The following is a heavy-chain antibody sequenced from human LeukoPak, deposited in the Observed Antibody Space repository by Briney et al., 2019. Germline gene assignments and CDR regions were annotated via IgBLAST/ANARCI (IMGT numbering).Heavy chain of an antibody. J-gene: IGHJ5*02. CDR3: AKNPTGFPNWFDP. D-gene: IGHD1-14*01. V-gene: IGHV3-23*01. Sequence: GGSLRLSCAASGFTFSSSVMSWVRQAPGKGLEWVSVISGNSDYTYYADSVKGRSTISRDNSKNTLYLQMNSLRVEDTAVYYCAKNPTGFPNWFDPWGQGTLVTVSS. CDR2: ISGNSDYT. CDR1: GFTFSSSV.